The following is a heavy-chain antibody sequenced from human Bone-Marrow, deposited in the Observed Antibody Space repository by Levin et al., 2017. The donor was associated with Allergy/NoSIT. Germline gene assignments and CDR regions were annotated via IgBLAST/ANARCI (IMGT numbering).Heavy chain of an antibody. CDR2: IYSGGGT. V-gene: IGHV3-66*04. Sequence: GGSLRLSCAVSGFTVSNNYMSWVRQAPGKGLEWVSIIYSGGGTFYADSVKARFTIPRDNSKNTVYLQMNSLRAEDTAVYYRARLDFNYGSYSWGQGTLVTVSS. CDR3: ARLDFNYGSYS. D-gene: IGHD3-10*01. CDR1: GFTVSNNY. J-gene: IGHJ4*02.